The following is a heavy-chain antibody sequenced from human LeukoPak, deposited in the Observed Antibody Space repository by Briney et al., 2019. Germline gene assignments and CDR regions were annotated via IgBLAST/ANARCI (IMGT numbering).Heavy chain of an antibody. J-gene: IGHJ4*02. CDR1: GFTFSSYA. CDR3: ARGREGAYSYEDY. D-gene: IGHD5-18*01. V-gene: IGHV3-64*01. Sequence: GGSLRLSCAASGFTFSSYAMHWVRQAPGKGLEYVSAISSNGGSTYYANSVKGRFTISRDISKNTLYLQMGSLRAEDMAVYYCARGREGAYSYEDYWGQGTLVTVSS. CDR2: ISSNGGST.